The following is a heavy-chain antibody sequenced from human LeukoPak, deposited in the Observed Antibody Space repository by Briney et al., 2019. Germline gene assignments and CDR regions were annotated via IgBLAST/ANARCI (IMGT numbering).Heavy chain of an antibody. Sequence: GGSLRLSCAASGFTFDNYAMIWVRLAPGRGLEYVSVISGSGDGTYSADSVRGRFTISRDNSKNTLYLEMNSLRAEDTAVYYCAKGSLIVVVVAATNYWGQGTLVTVSS. J-gene: IGHJ4*02. V-gene: IGHV3-23*01. CDR1: GFTFDNYA. D-gene: IGHD2-15*01. CDR2: ISGSGDGT. CDR3: AKGSLIVVVVAATNY.